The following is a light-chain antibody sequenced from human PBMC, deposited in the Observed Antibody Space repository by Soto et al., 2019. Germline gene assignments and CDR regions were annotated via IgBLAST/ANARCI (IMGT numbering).Light chain of an antibody. CDR2: AAS. J-gene: IGKJ2*01. V-gene: IGKV1-39*01. CDR3: QQSYSTPPYT. Sequence: DIQMTQSPSSLSASVGDRVTITCRASQSISSYLNWYQQKPGKAPKLLIYAASSLQSGVPSRFSGSGSGTDFTLTISSLQPEYFATYYCQQSYSTPPYTFGHGTKLEIK. CDR1: QSISSY.